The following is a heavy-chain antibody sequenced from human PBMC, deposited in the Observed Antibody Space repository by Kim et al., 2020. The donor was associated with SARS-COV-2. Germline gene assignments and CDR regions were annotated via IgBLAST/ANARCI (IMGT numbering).Heavy chain of an antibody. CDR2: INAGNGQT. V-gene: IGHV1-3*01. Sequence: ASVKVSCKASGYTFTSYAIHWVRQAPGQRPERMGWINAGNGQTKNSQKFQGRLTFTRDTSASRADMELSSLRSEDTAVYYCARVEDCSDGRCYYYGMDVWGQGTTVTVSS. CDR3: ARVEDCSDGRCYYYGMDV. CDR1: GYTFTSYA. D-gene: IGHD2-15*01. J-gene: IGHJ6*02.